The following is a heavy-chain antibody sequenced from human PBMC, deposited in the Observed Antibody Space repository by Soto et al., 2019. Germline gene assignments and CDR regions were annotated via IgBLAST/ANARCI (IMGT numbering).Heavy chain of an antibody. J-gene: IGHJ5*02. CDR1: GFTVSSSY. V-gene: IGHV3-66*01. CDR3: TRGASGSGWWSQGSFEA. CDR2: IYSSGST. D-gene: IGHD6-19*01. Sequence: EVQLVESGGGLVQPGGSLRLSCAASGFTVSSSYISWVRQAPGKRLEWVSTIYSSGSTYYAESVRGRFTIFRVDSKNTLYLQMNSLSVDDTAVYYCTRGASGSGWWSQGSFEAWGKGTLVTVSS.